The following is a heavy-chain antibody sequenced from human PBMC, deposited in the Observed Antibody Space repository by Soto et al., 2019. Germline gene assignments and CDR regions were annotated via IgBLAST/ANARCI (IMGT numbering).Heavy chain of an antibody. D-gene: IGHD6-19*01. V-gene: IGHV1-69*01. Sequence: QVQLVQSGAEVKKPGSSVKVSCKASGGTFSSYAISWVRQAPGQGLEWMGGIIPIFGTASYAQTLQGRVTITADESTSTAYMELSSLRSEDTAVYYCAREIGAVAATGGDYWGQGALVTGSS. CDR2: IIPIFGTA. CDR1: GGTFSSYA. J-gene: IGHJ4*02. CDR3: AREIGAVAATGGDY.